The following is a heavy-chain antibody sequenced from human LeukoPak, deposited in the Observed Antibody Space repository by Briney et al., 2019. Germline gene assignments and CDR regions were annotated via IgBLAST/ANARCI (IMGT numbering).Heavy chain of an antibody. CDR3: AREDSNYAVDP. CDR1: GGTFSSYA. V-gene: IGHV1-69*05. J-gene: IGHJ5*02. D-gene: IGHD4-11*01. CDR2: IIPIFGTA. Sequence: ASVKVSCKASGGTFSSYAISWVRQAPGQGLEWMGGIIPIFGTANYAQKLQGRVTMTTDTSTSTAYMELRSLRSDDTAVYYCAREDSNYAVDPWGQGTLVTVSS.